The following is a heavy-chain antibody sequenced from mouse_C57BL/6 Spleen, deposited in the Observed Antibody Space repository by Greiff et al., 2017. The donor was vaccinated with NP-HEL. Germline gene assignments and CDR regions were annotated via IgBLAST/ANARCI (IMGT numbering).Heavy chain of an antibody. CDR3: ARYNDYDDYYAMDY. CDR1: GYTFTDYN. J-gene: IGHJ4*01. Sequence: EVKLMESGPELVKPGASVKIPCKASGYTFTDYNMDWVKQSHGKSLEWIGDINPNNGGTIYNQKFKGKATLTVDKSSSTAYMELRSLTSEDTAVYYCARYNDYDDYYAMDYWGQGTSVTVSS. CDR2: INPNNGGT. V-gene: IGHV1-18*01. D-gene: IGHD2-4*01.